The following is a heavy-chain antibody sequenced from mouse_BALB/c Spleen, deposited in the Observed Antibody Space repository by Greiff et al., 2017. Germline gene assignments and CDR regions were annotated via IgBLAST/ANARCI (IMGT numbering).Heavy chain of an antibody. CDR3: ARAYGNSWFAY. V-gene: IGHV5-6-5*01. D-gene: IGHD2-10*02. J-gene: IGHJ3*01. Sequence: EVQLVESGGGLVKPGGSLKLSCAASGFTFSSYAMSWVRQTPEKRLEWVASISSGGSTYYPDSVKGRFTISRDNARNILYLQMSSLRSEDTAMYYCARAYGNSWFAYWGQGTLVTVSA. CDR2: ISSGGST. CDR1: GFTFSSYA.